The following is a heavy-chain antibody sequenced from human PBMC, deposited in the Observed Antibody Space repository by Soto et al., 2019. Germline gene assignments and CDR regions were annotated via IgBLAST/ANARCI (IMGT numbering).Heavy chain of an antibody. CDR1: GGTFSSYA. J-gene: IGHJ4*02. V-gene: IGHV1-69*06. CDR2: IIPIFGTA. Sequence: SVKVSCKASGGTFSSYAISWVRQAPGQGLEWMGGIIPIFGTANYAQKFQGRVTITADKSTSTAYMELSSLRSEDTAVYYCARDVRSPYYFDYWGQGTLVTSPQ. CDR3: ARDVRSPYYFDY.